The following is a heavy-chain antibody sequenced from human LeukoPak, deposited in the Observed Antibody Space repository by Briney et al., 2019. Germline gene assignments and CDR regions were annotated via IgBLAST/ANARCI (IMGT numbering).Heavy chain of an antibody. D-gene: IGHD3-22*01. CDR3: SRGLDSRKLGY. V-gene: IGHV4-31*03. CDR2: IHPSGML. Sequence: SETLSLTCTLSGPSFNIDDQYWNWIRQSPGKGLEWIGSIHPSGMLYNNPSLESRVTMSRDTSKNQFFLNLNSVTAADTAVYFCSRGLDSRKLGYWGQGILVTVSS. CDR1: GPSFNIDDQY. J-gene: IGHJ4*02.